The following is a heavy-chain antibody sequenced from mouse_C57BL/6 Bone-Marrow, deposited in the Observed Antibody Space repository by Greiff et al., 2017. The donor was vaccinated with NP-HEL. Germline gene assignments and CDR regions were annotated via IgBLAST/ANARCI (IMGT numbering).Heavy chain of an antibody. J-gene: IGHJ2*01. Sequence: QVQLQQPGAELVMPGASVKLSCKASGYTFTSYWMHWVKQRPGQGLEWIGEIDPSDSYTNYNQKFKGKSTLTVDKSSSTAYMQLSSLTSEDSAVYYCARRGYDYDTGYYFDYWGQGTTLTVSS. CDR1: GYTFTSYW. D-gene: IGHD2-4*01. CDR3: ARRGYDYDTGYYFDY. V-gene: IGHV1-69*01. CDR2: IDPSDSYT.